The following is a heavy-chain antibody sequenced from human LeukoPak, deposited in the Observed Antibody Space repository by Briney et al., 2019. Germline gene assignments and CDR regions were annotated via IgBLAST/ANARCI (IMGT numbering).Heavy chain of an antibody. CDR1: GYTFTGYY. V-gene: IGHV1-2*02. J-gene: IGHJ4*02. Sequence: ASVKVSCKASGYTFTGYYMHWVRQAPGQGLEWMGWINPNSGGTNYAQKFQGRVTITRDTSISTAYMELSRLRSDDTAVYYCAIVVPAATVFDYWGQGTLVTVSS. CDR3: AIVVPAATVFDY. D-gene: IGHD2-2*01. CDR2: INPNSGGT.